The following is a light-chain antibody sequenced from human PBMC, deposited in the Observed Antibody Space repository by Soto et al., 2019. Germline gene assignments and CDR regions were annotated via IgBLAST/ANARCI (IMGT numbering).Light chain of an antibody. CDR3: QHYNSYSAA. V-gene: IGKV3-11*01. J-gene: IGKJ1*01. CDR1: QSVSNY. Sequence: ENVLTQSPATLSLSPGERATLSCRASQSVSNYVAWYQQKPGQATRLLIYDASNRATGVPARFSGSGSGTDFTLTISSLEPEDFATYYCQHYNSYSAAFGQGTKVELK. CDR2: DAS.